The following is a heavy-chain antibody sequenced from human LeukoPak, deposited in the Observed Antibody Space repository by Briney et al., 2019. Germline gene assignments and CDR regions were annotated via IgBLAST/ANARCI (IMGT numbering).Heavy chain of an antibody. CDR1: GGSISSGDSF. D-gene: IGHD1-1*01. V-gene: IGHV4-30-4*01. J-gene: IGHJ6*02. CDR3: TRDLEGYGMDV. CDR2: IYYSGST. Sequence: SETLSLTCTVSGGSISSGDSFWSWIRQPPGKGLEWIGYIYYSGSTLYNPSLKSRITISVDTSKNQFSLKLSSVTAADTAVYYCTRDLEGYGMDVWGQGTTVTVSS.